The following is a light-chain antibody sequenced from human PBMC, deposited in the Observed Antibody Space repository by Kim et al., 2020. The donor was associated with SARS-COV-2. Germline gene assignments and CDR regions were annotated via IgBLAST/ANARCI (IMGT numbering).Light chain of an antibody. CDR2: SNN. Sequence: GQRVTISSSGSRSNIGSNAVNWYQQVPGTAPKLLIYSNNQRPSGVPDRFSGSKSGTSASLAISGLQSEDEADYYCAAWDDSRNGVVFGGGTKLTVL. V-gene: IGLV1-44*01. CDR1: RSNIGSNA. J-gene: IGLJ2*01. CDR3: AAWDDSRNGVV.